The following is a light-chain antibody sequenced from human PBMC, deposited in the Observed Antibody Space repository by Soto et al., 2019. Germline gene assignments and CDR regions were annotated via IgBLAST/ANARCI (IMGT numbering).Light chain of an antibody. CDR2: EVS. CDR3: SSYAGDHNYVV. CDR1: SSDVGGYNY. V-gene: IGLV2-8*01. Sequence: QSALTQPPSASGSPGQSVTISCTGSSSDVGGYNYVSWYQQYPGKAPKLMISEVSKRPSGVPDRFSGSKSGNTASLTVSRLQADDEAEYYCSSYAGDHNYVVFGGGTQLTVL. J-gene: IGLJ2*01.